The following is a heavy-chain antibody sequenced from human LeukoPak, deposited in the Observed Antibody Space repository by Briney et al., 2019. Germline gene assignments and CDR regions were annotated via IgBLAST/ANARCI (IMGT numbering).Heavy chain of an antibody. J-gene: IGHJ4*02. CDR1: GYRFSSYG. CDR2: ISPNNGKT. D-gene: IGHD2-21*01. Sequence: ASVKVSCKTSGYRFSSYGISWVRLAPGEGLEWVGWISPNNGKTQYAHKFEGRVTVTTDESTSTSYMEMRSLKGDDTAVYYCARDLVTNLPQGFDYRGQGTLITVSP. V-gene: IGHV1-18*04. CDR3: ARDLVTNLPQGFDY.